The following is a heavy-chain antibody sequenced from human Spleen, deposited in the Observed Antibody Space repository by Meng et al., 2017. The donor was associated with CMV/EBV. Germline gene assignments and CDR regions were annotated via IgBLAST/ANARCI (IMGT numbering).Heavy chain of an antibody. D-gene: IGHD3-3*01. J-gene: IGHJ6*02. Sequence: GGSLRLSCAASGFTFSSYAMSWVRQAPGKGLEWVSAISGSGGSTYYADSVKGRFTISRDNSKNTLYLQMNSLRAEDTAVYYCAKEQLRFLESPLYGMDVWGQGTTVTVSS. CDR3: AKEQLRFLESPLYGMDV. CDR2: ISGSGGST. CDR1: GFTFSSYA. V-gene: IGHV3-23*01.